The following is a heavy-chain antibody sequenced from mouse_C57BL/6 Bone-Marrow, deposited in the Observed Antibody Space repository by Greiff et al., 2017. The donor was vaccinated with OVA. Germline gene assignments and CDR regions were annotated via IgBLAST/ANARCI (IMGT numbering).Heavy chain of an antibody. J-gene: IGHJ3*01. CDR2: IYPSDGST. D-gene: IGHD1-1*01. V-gene: IGHV1-78*01. CDR1: GYTFTDHS. Sequence: QVQLQQSDAELVKPGASVKISCKVSGYTFTDHSIHWMKQRPEQGLEWIGYIYPSDGSTNYNEKFKGKATLTADKSSSTAYMQLNSLTSEDSAVYFGARRSHYCGTPFDYWGQGTLVTVSA. CDR3: ARRSHYCGTPFDY.